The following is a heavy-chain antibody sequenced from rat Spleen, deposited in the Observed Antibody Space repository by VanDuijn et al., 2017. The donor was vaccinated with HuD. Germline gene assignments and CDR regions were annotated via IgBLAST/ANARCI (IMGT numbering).Heavy chain of an antibody. J-gene: IGHJ2*01. Sequence: EVQLVESDGGLVQPRGSLKLSCTASGFTFSNFYMAWVRQAPTKGLEWVASITDSSYSTYYRDSVKGRFTISRDNAKSTLYLQMDSLRSDDTATYYCARGGYFDYWGQGVMVTVSS. CDR3: ARGGYFDY. CDR1: GFTFSNFY. CDR2: ITDSSYST. V-gene: IGHV5-25*01.